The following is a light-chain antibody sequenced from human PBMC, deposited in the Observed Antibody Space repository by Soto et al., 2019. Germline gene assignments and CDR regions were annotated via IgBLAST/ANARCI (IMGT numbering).Light chain of an antibody. CDR1: QSLSRW. CDR3: QQYISSPYT. Sequence: DIQMTQSPSALYESVGDRVTITCRASQSLSRWLAWSQQKPGKAPKLLIYDVSRLQSVVQSRFSGIESGTEVTLTISSLQPDDAATYYCQQYISSPYTFGQGTKVEIK. V-gene: IGKV1-5*01. J-gene: IGKJ2*01. CDR2: DVS.